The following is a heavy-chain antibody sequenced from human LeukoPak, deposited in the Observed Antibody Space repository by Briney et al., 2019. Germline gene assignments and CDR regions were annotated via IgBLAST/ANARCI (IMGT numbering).Heavy chain of an antibody. Sequence: GRSLRLSCAASGFSFDDYVMHWVRQAPGKGLEWVSGISWNSGSIGYADSVKGRFTISRDNAKNSLYLQMNSLRAEDTALYYCAKEGSSWSKFDYWGQGTLVIVSS. CDR2: ISWNSGSI. CDR3: AKEGSSWSKFDY. J-gene: IGHJ4*02. CDR1: GFSFDDYV. V-gene: IGHV3-9*01. D-gene: IGHD6-13*01.